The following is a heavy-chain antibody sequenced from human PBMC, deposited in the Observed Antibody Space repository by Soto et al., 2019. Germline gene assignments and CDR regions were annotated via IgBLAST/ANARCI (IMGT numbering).Heavy chain of an antibody. CDR1: GYTFTGYY. V-gene: IGHV1-2*02. J-gene: IGHJ6*02. CDR2: INPNSGGT. Sequence: QVQLVQSGAEVKKPGASVKVSCKASGYTFTGYYMHWVRQAPGQGLEWMGWINPNSGGTNYAQKFQGRVTMTRDTSISTAYMELSRLRSDDTAVYYCARYQKAQYISSWDQATYCMDVWGQGTTVTVSS. CDR3: ARYQKAQYISSWDQATYCMDV. D-gene: IGHD6-13*01.